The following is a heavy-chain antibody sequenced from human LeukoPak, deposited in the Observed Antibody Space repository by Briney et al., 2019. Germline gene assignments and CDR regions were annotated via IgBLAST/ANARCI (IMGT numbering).Heavy chain of an antibody. Sequence: SETLSLTCTVSGGSISSGDYYWSWIRQPPGKGLEWIGYIYYSGSTNYNPSLKSRVTISVDTSKNQFSLKLSSVTAADTAVYYCAGAPSGWYGGAYYYYGMDVWGQGTTVTVSS. J-gene: IGHJ6*02. CDR2: IYYSGST. D-gene: IGHD6-19*01. CDR1: GGSISSGDYY. V-gene: IGHV4-30-4*01. CDR3: AGAPSGWYGGAYYYYGMDV.